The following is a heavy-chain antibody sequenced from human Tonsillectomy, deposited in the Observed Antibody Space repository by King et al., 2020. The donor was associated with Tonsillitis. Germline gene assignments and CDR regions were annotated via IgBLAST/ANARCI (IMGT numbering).Heavy chain of an antibody. D-gene: IGHD1-26*01. CDR3: ASGAAYYYYGMDV. Sequence: VQLVESGGGLVQPGGSLRLSCAASGFTVSNNYMSWVRQAPGKGLEWVSVIYNGGSTYYADSVKGRFTISRHNSKNTLYLQMNSLRAKDTAVYYCASGAAYYYYGMDVWGQGTTVTVSS. V-gene: IGHV3-53*04. CDR2: IYNGGST. J-gene: IGHJ6*02. CDR1: GFTVSNNY.